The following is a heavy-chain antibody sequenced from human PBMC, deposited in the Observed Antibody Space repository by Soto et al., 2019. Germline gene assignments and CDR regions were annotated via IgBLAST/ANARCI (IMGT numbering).Heavy chain of an antibody. Sequence: QVQLQQWGAGLLKPSETLSLTCAVYGGSFSGYYWSWIGQPPGKGVEWIGEIIHSGSTNYNPSHKGRVTITVNTSRNQFSLKLSSVSGAGTAVYYCARDGPNYHGSGSYYNYYYYYGMEVWGQGSTGTGSS. CDR1: GGSFSGYY. J-gene: IGHJ6*02. V-gene: IGHV4-34*12. CDR3: ARDGPNYHGSGSYYNYYYYYGMEV. CDR2: IIHSGST. D-gene: IGHD3-10*01.